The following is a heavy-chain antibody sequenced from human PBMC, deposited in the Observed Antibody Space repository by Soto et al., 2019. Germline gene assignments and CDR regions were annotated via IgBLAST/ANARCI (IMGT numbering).Heavy chain of an antibody. V-gene: IGHV3-30*18. D-gene: IGHD2-2*01. CDR3: AKTSPSFTFDY. CDR1: GFTFSSYG. CDR2: ISYDGSNK. Sequence: PGGSLRLSCAASGFTFSSYGMHWVRQAPGKGLEWVAVISYDGSNKYYADSVKGRFTISRDNSKNTLYLQMNSLRAEDTAVYYCAKTSPSFTFDYWGQGTLVTVSS. J-gene: IGHJ4*02.